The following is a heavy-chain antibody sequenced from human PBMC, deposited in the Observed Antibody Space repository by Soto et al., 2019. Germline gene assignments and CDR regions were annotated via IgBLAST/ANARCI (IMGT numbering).Heavy chain of an antibody. CDR2: ISGSGGST. CDR1: GFTFSSYV. J-gene: IGHJ4*02. Sequence: GGSLRLSCAASGFTFSSYVMSWVRQAPGKGLEWVSGISGSGGSTYYADSVKGRFTISRDNSKNTLYLQMNSLRAEDTAIYYCAKDLGIVVVPAAMTKAASYWGQGTLVTVSS. V-gene: IGHV3-23*01. CDR3: AKDLGIVVVPAAMTKAASY. D-gene: IGHD2-2*01.